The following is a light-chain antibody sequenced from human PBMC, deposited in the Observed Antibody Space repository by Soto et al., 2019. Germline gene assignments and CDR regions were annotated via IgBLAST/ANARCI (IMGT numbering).Light chain of an antibody. J-gene: IGLJ1*01. V-gene: IGLV3-21*04. Sequence: SYDLTQPPSVSVAPGKTARITCGGNNIGSKGVHWYQQKPGQAPVLVIYYDNDRPSGIPERFSGSNSGNTATLTISRVEAGDEADYYCQVWDSSSDHYVFGTGTKVTVL. CDR1: NIGSKG. CDR3: QVWDSSSDHYV. CDR2: YDN.